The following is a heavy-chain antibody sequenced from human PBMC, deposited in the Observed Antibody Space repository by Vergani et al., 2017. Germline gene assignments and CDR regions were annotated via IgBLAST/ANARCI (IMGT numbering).Heavy chain of an antibody. CDR2: SIPIFGTA. J-gene: IGHJ2*01. Sequence: QVQLVQSGAEVKKPGSSVKVSCKALGGTFSSYAISWVRQAPGQGLEWMGGSIPIFGTANYAQKFQGRVTITADESTSTAYMELSSLRSEDTAVYYCARDGRVLLGSSTTSLYWYIDVWGRGTLVTVSS. V-gene: IGHV1-69*01. CDR3: ARDGRVLLGSSTTSLYWYIDV. CDR1: GGTFSSYA. D-gene: IGHD2/OR15-2a*01.